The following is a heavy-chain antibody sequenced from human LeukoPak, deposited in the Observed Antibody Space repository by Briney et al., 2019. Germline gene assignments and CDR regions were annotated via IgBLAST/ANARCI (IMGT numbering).Heavy chain of an antibody. D-gene: IGHD3-10*01. CDR1: GGTFSSYT. CDR2: IIPILGIA. CDR3: ARMLVVRGIGVGEGLDY. Sequence: SVKVSCKASGGTFSSYTISWVRQAPGQGLEWMGRIIPILGIANYAQKFQGRVTITADKSTSTAYMELSSLRSEDTAVYYCARMLVVRGIGVGEGLDYWGQRTLVTVSS. J-gene: IGHJ4*02. V-gene: IGHV1-69*02.